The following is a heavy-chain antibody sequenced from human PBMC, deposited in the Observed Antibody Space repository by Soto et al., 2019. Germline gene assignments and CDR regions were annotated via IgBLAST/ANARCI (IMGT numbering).Heavy chain of an antibody. J-gene: IGHJ4*02. V-gene: IGHV3-23*01. Sequence: GGSLRLSCAASGFTFSSYAMHWVRQAPGKGLEWVAVVSIGGSTHYADSVRGRFTISRDNSKNTLSLQMNSLTAEGTAVYFCAKRRGAGGHFDYWGQGALVTVSS. CDR3: AKRRGAGGHFDY. CDR2: VSIGGST. D-gene: IGHD2-15*01. CDR1: GFTFSSYA.